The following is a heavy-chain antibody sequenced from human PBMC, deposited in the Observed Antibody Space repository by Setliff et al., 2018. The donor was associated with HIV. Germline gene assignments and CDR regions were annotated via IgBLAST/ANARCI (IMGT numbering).Heavy chain of an antibody. Sequence: KTSETLSLTCTVSGGSISNSYWAWIRQPPGKGLEWIGFIYTSGSTNYNPSLKSRVIISVDTSNNQFSLILRPVTAADTAVYYCARQTGLRGYYGSNSLYYFDYWGKGMLVTVSS. V-gene: IGHV4-4*08. CDR3: ARQTGLRGYYGSNSLYYFDY. D-gene: IGHD3-10*01. CDR2: IYTSGST. CDR1: GGSISNSY. J-gene: IGHJ4*02.